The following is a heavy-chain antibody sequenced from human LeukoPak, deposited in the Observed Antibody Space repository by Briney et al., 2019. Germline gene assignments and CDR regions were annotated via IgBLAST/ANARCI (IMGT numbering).Heavy chain of an antibody. CDR2: IYYSGST. CDR3: ARGPSTMVVTL. Sequence: PSETLSLTCTVSGGSISSYYWSWIRQLPGKGLEWIGYIYYSGSTSYNPSLKSRVTISVDTSKNQFSLKLSSVTAADTAVYYCARGPSTMVVTLWGQGTLVTVSS. J-gene: IGHJ4*02. D-gene: IGHD4-23*01. V-gene: IGHV4-59*01. CDR1: GGSISSYY.